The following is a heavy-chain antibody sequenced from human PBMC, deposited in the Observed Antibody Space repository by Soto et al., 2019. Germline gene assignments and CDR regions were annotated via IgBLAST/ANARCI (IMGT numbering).Heavy chain of an antibody. Sequence: GGSLRLFCSVSGFTFSNYAMHWVRQAPGKGLEYVSGITSDGDSTWHADSVKERFTISRDNSKNTLFLQMSSLRVEDTAIYFCVKGNQLLRYYFEFWGPGTLVTVSS. D-gene: IGHD2-15*01. CDR2: ITSDGDST. J-gene: IGHJ4*01. CDR1: GFTFSNYA. V-gene: IGHV3-64D*06. CDR3: VKGNQLLRYYFEF.